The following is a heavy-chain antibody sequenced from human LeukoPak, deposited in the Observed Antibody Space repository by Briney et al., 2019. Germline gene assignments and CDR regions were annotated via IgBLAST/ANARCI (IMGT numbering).Heavy chain of an antibody. D-gene: IGHD3-10*01. J-gene: IGHJ4*02. CDR3: AKRPRGFGELYDY. CDR1: GFTFSSYS. CDR2: ISGSGGST. V-gene: IGHV3-23*01. Sequence: PGGSLRLSCAASGFTFSSYSMNWVRQAPGKGLEWVSAISGSGGSTYYADSVKGRFTISRDNSKNTLYLQMNSLRAEDTAVYYCAKRPRGFGELYDYWGQGTLVTVSS.